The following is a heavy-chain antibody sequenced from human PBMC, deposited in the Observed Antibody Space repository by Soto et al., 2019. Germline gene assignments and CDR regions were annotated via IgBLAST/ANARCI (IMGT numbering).Heavy chain of an antibody. D-gene: IGHD3-16*02. CDR2: IIPLFGTA. CDR1: GGTFSSYA. V-gene: IGHV1-69*01. Sequence: QVQLVQSGAEVKKPGSSVTVSCKASGGTFSSYAISWVRQAPGHGLEWMGGIIPLFGTAHYAQKFQGRVTITADDSTSTAYMELSSPRTEDAAVDYGARVGGGIVAGDYWGQGTLVTVSS. J-gene: IGHJ4*02. CDR3: ARVGGGIVAGDY.